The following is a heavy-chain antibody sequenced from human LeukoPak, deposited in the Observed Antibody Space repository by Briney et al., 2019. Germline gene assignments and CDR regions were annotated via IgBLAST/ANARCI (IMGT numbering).Heavy chain of an antibody. CDR2: IKRKTDGGTT. CDR1: GFTFSSYW. D-gene: IGHD2-15*01. Sequence: GGSLRLSCAASGFTFSSYWMSWVRQAPGQGLEWVGRIKRKTDGGTTDYAAPVKGRFTISRDDSKTSLYLQMNNLKTEDTAVYYCTTDTRRVVVPKWGQGTLVTVPS. J-gene: IGHJ4*02. CDR3: TTDTRRVVVPK. V-gene: IGHV3-15*01.